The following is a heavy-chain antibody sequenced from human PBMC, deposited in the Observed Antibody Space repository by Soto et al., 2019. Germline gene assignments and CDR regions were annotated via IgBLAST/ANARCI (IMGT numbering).Heavy chain of an antibody. CDR2: IYYSGST. CDR3: ARALEYSSSSGDFVY. D-gene: IGHD6-6*01. V-gene: IGHV4-61*01. J-gene: IGHJ4*02. Sequence: SETLSLTCTVSGGSVSSGSYYWSWIRQPPGKGLEWIGYIYYSGSTNYNPSLKSRVTISVDTSKNQFSLKLSSVTAADTAVYYRARALEYSSSSGDFVYWGQGTLVTVSS. CDR1: GGSVSSGSYY.